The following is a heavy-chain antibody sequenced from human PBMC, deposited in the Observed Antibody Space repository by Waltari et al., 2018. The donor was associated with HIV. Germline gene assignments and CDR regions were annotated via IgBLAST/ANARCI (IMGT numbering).Heavy chain of an antibody. J-gene: IGHJ4*02. CDR1: GFPFSRYW. CDR3: ARGGFYGSGSKVN. CDR2: IKQDGSEK. D-gene: IGHD3-10*01. Sequence: EVQLVESGGGLVQPGGSLRLSCAASGFPFSRYWTSWVRQAPGKGVEWVANIKQDGSEKYYVDSVNGRFTISRDNAENSLYLQMNSLRAEDTAVYYCARGGFYGSGSKVNWGQGTLVTVSS. V-gene: IGHV3-7*04.